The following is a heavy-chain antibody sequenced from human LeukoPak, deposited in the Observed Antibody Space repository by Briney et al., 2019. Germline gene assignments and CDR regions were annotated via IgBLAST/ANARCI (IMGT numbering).Heavy chain of an antibody. CDR3: ARGIVVVVAATLRAWFDP. CDR2: INPNSGGT. D-gene: IGHD2-15*01. CDR1: GYTFISHY. Sequence: ASVKVSCKASGYTFISHYMHWVRQAPGQGLEWMGWINPNSGGTNYAQKFQGRVTMTRDTSISTAYMELSRLRSDDTAVYYCARGIVVVVAATLRAWFDPWGQGTLVTVSS. V-gene: IGHV1-2*02. J-gene: IGHJ5*02.